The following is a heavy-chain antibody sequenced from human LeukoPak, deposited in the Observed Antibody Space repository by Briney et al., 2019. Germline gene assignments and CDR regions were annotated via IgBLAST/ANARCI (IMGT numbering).Heavy chain of an antibody. CDR3: AAATVTNHGHVFDI. D-gene: IGHD4-17*01. J-gene: IGHJ3*02. V-gene: IGHV3-7*01. CDR1: GFTFSGYW. Sequence: GGSLRLSCAASGFTFSGYWMNWVRQAPGKGLECVASINRDGSEKFHVDSVKDRFTISRDNAKNSLYLQMNSLRAEDTAVYYCAAATVTNHGHVFDIWGQGTMVTVSS. CDR2: INRDGSEK.